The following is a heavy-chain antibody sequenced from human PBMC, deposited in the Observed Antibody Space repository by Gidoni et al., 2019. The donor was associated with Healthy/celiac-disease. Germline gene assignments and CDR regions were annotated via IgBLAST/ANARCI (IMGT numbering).Heavy chain of an antibody. CDR2: IYSGGST. Sequence: EVQLVESGGGLIQPGGSLRLSCAASGFTVSSNYMSWVRQAPGKGLEWVSVIYSGGSTYYADSVKGRFTISRDNSKNTLYLQMNSLRAEDTAVYYCARLMTTVTTNWFDPWGQGTLVTVSS. D-gene: IGHD4-17*01. CDR3: ARLMTTVTTNWFDP. V-gene: IGHV3-53*01. J-gene: IGHJ5*02. CDR1: GFTVSSNY.